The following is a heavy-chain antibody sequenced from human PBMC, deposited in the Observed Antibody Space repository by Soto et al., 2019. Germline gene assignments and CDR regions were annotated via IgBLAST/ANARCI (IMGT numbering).Heavy chain of an antibody. D-gene: IGHD1-26*01. CDR3: SRRLKLGADYYGMDV. V-gene: IGHV6-1*01. J-gene: IGHJ6*02. Sequence: PSQTLSLTCAISGDSVSSDSAAWNWIRQSPSRGYEWLGRTLYRSKWYSDYALTVKGRITINPDTSKNQFSLQLNSVTPEDTAVYYCSRRLKLGADYYGMDVWGQGTTVTVSS. CDR2: TLYRSKWYS. CDR1: GDSVSSDSAA.